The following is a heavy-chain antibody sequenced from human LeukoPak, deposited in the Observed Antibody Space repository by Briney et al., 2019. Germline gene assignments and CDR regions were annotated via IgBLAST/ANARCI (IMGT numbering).Heavy chain of an antibody. V-gene: IGHV4-34*01. CDR3: AREYSSPSLPADYFDY. Sequence: SETLSLTCAVYGGSFSGYYWSWIRQPPGKGLEWIGEINHSGSTNYNPSLKSRVTISVDTSKNQFSLKLSSVTAADTAVYYCAREYSSPSLPADYFDYWGQGTLVTVSS. J-gene: IGHJ4*02. CDR2: INHSGST. D-gene: IGHD6-6*01. CDR1: GGSFSGYY.